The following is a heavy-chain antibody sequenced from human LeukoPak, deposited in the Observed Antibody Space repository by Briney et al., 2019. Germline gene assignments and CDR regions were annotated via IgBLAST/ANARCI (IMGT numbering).Heavy chain of an antibody. D-gene: IGHD6-25*01. V-gene: IGHV3-7*01. J-gene: IGHJ4*02. CDR1: GSTFSRYW. CDR3: ASAAGWGLGY. Sequence: PGGSLRLSCAASGSTFSRYWMSWVRQTPEKGLEWVANIKQDGSEKNYVDSVKGRFTISRDNAKNSLYLQMNSLRAEDTAVYYCASAAGWGLGYWGQGTLVTVSS. CDR2: IKQDGSEK.